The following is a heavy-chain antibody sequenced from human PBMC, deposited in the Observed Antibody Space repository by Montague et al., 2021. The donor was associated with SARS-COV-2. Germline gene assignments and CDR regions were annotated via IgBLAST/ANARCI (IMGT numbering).Heavy chain of an antibody. Sequence: SETLSLTCTVSGGSISSDDWSWIWQPPPKGLEWIGYVYYKGTTNYNPSLKIRVTFSVDTSKNQFSLNLISVTAADTAVYFCAREDRWNWFDPWGQGVLVTVSS. CDR1: GGSISSDD. CDR3: AREDRWNWFDP. J-gene: IGHJ5*02. CDR2: VYYKGTT. D-gene: IGHD5-24*01. V-gene: IGHV4-59*01.